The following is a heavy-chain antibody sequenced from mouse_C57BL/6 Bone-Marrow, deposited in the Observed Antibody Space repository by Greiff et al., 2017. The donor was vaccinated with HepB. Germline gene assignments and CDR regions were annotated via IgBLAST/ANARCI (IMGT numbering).Heavy chain of an antibody. J-gene: IGHJ3*01. CDR2: INPSNGGT. V-gene: IGHV1-53*01. CDR1: GYTFTSYW. D-gene: IGHD2-4*01. CDR3: ARDDYDRAWFAY. Sequence: QVQLQQSGTELVKPGASVKLSCKASGYTFTSYWMHWVKQRPGQGLEWIGNINPSNGGTNYNEKFKSKATLTVDKSSSTAYMQLSSLTSEDSAVYYCARDDYDRAWFAYWGQGTLVTVSA.